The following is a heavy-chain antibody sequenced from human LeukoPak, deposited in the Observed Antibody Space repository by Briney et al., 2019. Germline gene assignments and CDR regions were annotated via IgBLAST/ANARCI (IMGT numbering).Heavy chain of an antibody. J-gene: IGHJ4*02. Sequence: GGSLRPSCAASGFTFSSYDMSWVRQAPGKGLEWVSAISGSGGTTNYADAVKGRFTISRDNSKSTLYLQMNNLRAEDTAVYYCAKDRHAPGRYCSSTTCFPFDLWGQGTLVTVSS. CDR1: GFTFSSYD. CDR2: ISGSGGTT. V-gene: IGHV3-23*01. D-gene: IGHD2-2*01. CDR3: AKDRHAPGRYCSSTTCFPFDL.